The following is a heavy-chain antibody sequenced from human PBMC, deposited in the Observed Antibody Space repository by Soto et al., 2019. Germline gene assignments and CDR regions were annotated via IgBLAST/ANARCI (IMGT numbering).Heavy chain of an antibody. CDR1: GFTFSDSW. V-gene: IGHV3-7*01. CDR2: IKPDESEK. Sequence: GGSLRLSCTASGFTFSDSWMTWVRQAPGKGLEWVARIKPDESEKKYADSVKGRFSISRDNAKYSMYSQMDSLRGEDTAVYYCVRGGSNYASWGQGTLGTVS. CDR3: VRGGSNYAS. J-gene: IGHJ5*02. D-gene: IGHD4-4*01.